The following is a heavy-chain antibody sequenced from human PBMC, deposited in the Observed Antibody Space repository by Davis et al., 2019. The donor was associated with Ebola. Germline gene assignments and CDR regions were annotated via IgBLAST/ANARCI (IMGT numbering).Heavy chain of an antibody. D-gene: IGHD2-8*02. CDR2: ISGSGGST. V-gene: IGHV3-23*01. J-gene: IGHJ4*02. Sequence: GGSLRLSCAASGFTFSSYAMSWVRQAPGKGLEWVSAISGSGGSTYYADSVKGRFTISRDNAKNSLYLQMNSLRAEDTAVYYCARAHGVVSYYFDYWGQGTLVTVSS. CDR3: ARAHGVVSYYFDY. CDR1: GFTFSSYA.